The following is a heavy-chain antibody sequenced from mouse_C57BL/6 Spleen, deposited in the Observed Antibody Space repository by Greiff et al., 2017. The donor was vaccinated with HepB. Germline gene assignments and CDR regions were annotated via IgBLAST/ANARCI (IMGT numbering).Heavy chain of an antibody. V-gene: IGHV1-69*01. Sequence: QVQLQQPGAELVMPGASVKLSCKASGYTFTSYWMHWVKQRPGQGLEWIGEIDPSDSYTNYNQKFKGKSTLTVDKSSSTAYMQLSSLTSEDSAVYYCARGGIYYYGSRYYFDYWGQGTTLTVSS. CDR3: ARGGIYYYGSRYYFDY. D-gene: IGHD1-1*01. CDR2: IDPSDSYT. J-gene: IGHJ2*01. CDR1: GYTFTSYW.